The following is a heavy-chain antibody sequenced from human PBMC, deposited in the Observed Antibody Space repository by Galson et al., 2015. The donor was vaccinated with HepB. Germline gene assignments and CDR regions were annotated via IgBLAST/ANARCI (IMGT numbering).Heavy chain of an antibody. CDR1: GYTFTSYA. D-gene: IGHD1-7*01. J-gene: IGHJ4*02. V-gene: IGHV1-3*01. CDR3: ARGWGRNYEGAFDY. Sequence: SVKVSCKASGYTFTSYAMHWVRQAPGQRLEWMGWINAGNGNTKYSQKFQGRVTITRDTSASTAYMELSSLRSEDTAVYYCARGWGRNYEGAFDYWGQGTLVTVSS. CDR2: INAGNGNT.